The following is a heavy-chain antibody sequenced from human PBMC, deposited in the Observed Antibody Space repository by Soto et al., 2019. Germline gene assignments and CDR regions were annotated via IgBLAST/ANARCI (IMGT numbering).Heavy chain of an antibody. CDR2: IYHSGTT. V-gene: IGHV4-38-2*01. Sequence: PSETLSLTCAVSGYSISSGYYWSWIRQPPGKGPEWIGSIYHSGTTYYNPSLKSRGTISIDTSKNQFCLNLTSLTATDPAVYFCARSLLTSSWYVAYWGQGTPVTVSS. CDR3: ARSLLTSSWYVAY. CDR1: GYSISSGYY. J-gene: IGHJ4*02. D-gene: IGHD6-13*01.